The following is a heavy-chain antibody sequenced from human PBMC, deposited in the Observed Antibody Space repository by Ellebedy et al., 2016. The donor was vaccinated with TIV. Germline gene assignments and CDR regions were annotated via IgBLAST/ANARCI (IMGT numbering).Heavy chain of an antibody. V-gene: IGHV3-74*01. CDR1: GFTFSSHW. CDR2: ITSDGGTT. CDR3: VRGAAYRPRYYGMDV. J-gene: IGHJ6*02. Sequence: GESLKISCAASGFTFSSHWMHWVRQGPGKGLVWVSRITSDGGTTAYADSVKGRFTISRDNAKSTLYLQMDSLGAEDTAVYYCVRGAAYRPRYYGMDVWGQGTTVTVSS. D-gene: IGHD2-21*01.